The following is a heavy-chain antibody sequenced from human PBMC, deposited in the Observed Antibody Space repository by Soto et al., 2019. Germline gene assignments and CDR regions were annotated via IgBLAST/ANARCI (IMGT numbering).Heavy chain of an antibody. J-gene: IGHJ6*02. Sequence: PSETLSLTCTVSGGSISSYYWSWIRQPAGKGLEWIGRIYTSGSTNYNPSLKSRVTMSVDTSKNQFSLKLSSVTAADTAVYYCARDRPNFDWLYYYGMDVWGQGTTVTVSS. CDR2: IYTSGST. D-gene: IGHD3-9*01. CDR3: ARDRPNFDWLYYYGMDV. V-gene: IGHV4-4*07. CDR1: GGSISSYY.